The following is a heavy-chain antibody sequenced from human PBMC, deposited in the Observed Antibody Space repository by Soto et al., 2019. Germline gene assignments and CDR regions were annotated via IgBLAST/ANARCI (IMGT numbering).Heavy chain of an antibody. J-gene: IGHJ4*02. CDR1: GGSIYSGDYY. CDR3: ARIGLTTALL. V-gene: IGHV4-30-4*01. Sequence: SSETLSLTCTVSGGSIYSGDYYWSWIRQPPGKGLEWIGYIYYSGSTYYNPPLRSRVTISIDTSKNHFFLNLSSVTAADTAVYYCARIGLTTALLWGQGTLVTVSS. CDR2: IYYSGST. D-gene: IGHD4-17*01.